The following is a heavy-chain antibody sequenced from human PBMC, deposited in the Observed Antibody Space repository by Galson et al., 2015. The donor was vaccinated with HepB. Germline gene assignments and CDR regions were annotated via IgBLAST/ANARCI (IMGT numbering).Heavy chain of an antibody. Sequence: SLRLSCAASGFTFNNYGMHWVRQAPGKGLEWVASIWYDGSHKYYVDSVKGRFTISRDNSKNMLYLQMNSLRAEDTAVYYCTRTYGDYALAYFDYWGQGTPVTVSS. CDR1: GFTFNNYG. CDR2: IWYDGSHK. D-gene: IGHD4-17*01. CDR3: TRTYGDYALAYFDY. V-gene: IGHV3-33*01. J-gene: IGHJ4*02.